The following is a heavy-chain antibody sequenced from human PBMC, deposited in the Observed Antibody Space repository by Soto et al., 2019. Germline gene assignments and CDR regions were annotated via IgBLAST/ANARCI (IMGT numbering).Heavy chain of an antibody. CDR3: ARSVEGHFDY. CDR1: GFTYSTYT. J-gene: IGHJ4*02. Sequence: PGGSLRLSCAASGFTYSTYTMHWVRQAPGKGLEWLAVITNDGNTINYADSVKGRFTISRDNAKNSVYLQMNSLRDEDTAVYYCARSVEGHFDYWGQGTVVTVSS. CDR2: ITNDGNTI. D-gene: IGHD6-19*01. V-gene: IGHV3-48*02.